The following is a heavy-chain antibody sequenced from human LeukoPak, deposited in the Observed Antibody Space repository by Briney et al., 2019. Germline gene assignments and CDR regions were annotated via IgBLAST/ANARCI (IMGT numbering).Heavy chain of an antibody. CDR1: GGTFSSYA. CDR2: IIPIFGTA. V-gene: IGHV1-69*06. Sequence: ASVKVSCKASGGTFSSYAISWVRQAPGQGLEWMGGIIPIFGTANYAQKFQGRVTITADKSTSTAYMELSSLRSEDTAVYYCARGRDVLRYFDWTNYYMDVWGKGTTVTVSS. CDR3: ARGRDVLRYFDWTNYYMDV. J-gene: IGHJ6*03. D-gene: IGHD3-9*01.